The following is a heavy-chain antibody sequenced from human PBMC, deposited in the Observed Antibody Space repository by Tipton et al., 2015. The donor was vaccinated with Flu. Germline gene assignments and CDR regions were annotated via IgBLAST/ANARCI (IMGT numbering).Heavy chain of an antibody. J-gene: IGHJ3*02. CDR3: ARVKDYGDYAAFDI. V-gene: IGHV3-74*01. CDR2: ISRDGSST. D-gene: IGHD4-17*01. Sequence: SLRLSCVSSGFTLSAYMMHWVRQGPGKGLVWVSRISRDGSSTTYADSVRGRFTISRDNAKNTLFLQMNSLRAEDTAVYYCARVKDYGDYAAFDIWGKGTMVTVSS. CDR1: GFTLSAYM.